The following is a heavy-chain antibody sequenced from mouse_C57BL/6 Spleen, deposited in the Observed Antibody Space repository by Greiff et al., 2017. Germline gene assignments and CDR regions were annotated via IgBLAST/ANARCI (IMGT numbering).Heavy chain of an antibody. CDR2: IRLKSDNYAT. CDR3: TIQFITPLFAY. J-gene: IGHJ3*01. V-gene: IGHV6-3*01. Sequence: EVMLVESGGGLVQPGGSMKLSCVASGFTFSNYWMNWVRQSPEKGLEWVAQIRLKSDNYATHYAESVKGRFTISRDDSKSSVYLQMNNLRAEDTGIYYCTIQFITPLFAYWGQGTLVTVSA. D-gene: IGHD1-1*01. CDR1: GFTFSNYW.